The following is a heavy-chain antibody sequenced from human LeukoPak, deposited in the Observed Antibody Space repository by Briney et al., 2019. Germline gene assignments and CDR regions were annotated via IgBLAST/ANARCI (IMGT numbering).Heavy chain of an antibody. CDR2: ISYDGSNK. V-gene: IGHV3-30*18. D-gene: IGHD3-3*01. CDR3: AKGGPKILEWLLFDY. J-gene: IGHJ4*02. Sequence: GGSLRLSCAASGFTFSSYGMHWVRQAPGKGLEWVAVISYDGSNKYYADSVKGPFTISRDNSKNTLYLQMNSLRAEDTAVYYCAKGGPKILEWLLFDYWGQGTLVTVSS. CDR1: GFTFSSYG.